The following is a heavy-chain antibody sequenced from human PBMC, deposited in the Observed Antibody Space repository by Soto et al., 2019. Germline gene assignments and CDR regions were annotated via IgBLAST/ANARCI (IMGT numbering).Heavy chain of an antibody. D-gene: IGHD1-26*01. Sequence: QVQLQESGPGLVKPSETLSLTCTVSGGSISSYYWSWIRQPPGKGLEWIGYIYYSGSTNYNPSLKSRVTISVDTSKNQFSLKLSSVTAADTAVYYCASPRSGSFDAFDIWGQGTMVTVSS. CDR3: ASPRSGSFDAFDI. V-gene: IGHV4-59*01. J-gene: IGHJ3*02. CDR1: GGSISSYY. CDR2: IYYSGST.